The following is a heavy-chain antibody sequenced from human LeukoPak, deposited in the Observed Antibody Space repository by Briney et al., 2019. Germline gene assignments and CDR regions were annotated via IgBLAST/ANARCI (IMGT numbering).Heavy chain of an antibody. V-gene: IGHV4-59*12. CDR2: IYYSGST. J-gene: IGHJ4*02. CDR3: ASRQRGRWLQLLREIDY. CDR1: GGSISSYY. Sequence: TSETLSLTCTVSGGSISSYYWSWIRQPPGKGLEWIGYIYYSGSTNYNPSLKSRVTISVDTSKNQFSLKLSSVTAADTAVYYCASRQRGRWLQLLREIDYWGQGTLVTVSS. D-gene: IGHD5-24*01.